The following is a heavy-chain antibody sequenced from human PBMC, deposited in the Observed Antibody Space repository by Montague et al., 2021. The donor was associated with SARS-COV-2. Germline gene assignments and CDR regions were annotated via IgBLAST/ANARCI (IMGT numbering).Heavy chain of an antibody. D-gene: IGHD4-17*01. Sequence: SETLSLTCAVYGGFFSGYYWSWIRQPPGKGLEWIGEINHSGSTNXNPSLKSRVTISVDTSKNQFSLKLSSVTAADTAVYYCARGRTVTTFYHYYGMDVWGQGTTVTVSS. CDR3: ARGRTVTTFYHYYGMDV. CDR2: INHSGST. CDR1: GGFFSGYY. J-gene: IGHJ6*02. V-gene: IGHV4-34*01.